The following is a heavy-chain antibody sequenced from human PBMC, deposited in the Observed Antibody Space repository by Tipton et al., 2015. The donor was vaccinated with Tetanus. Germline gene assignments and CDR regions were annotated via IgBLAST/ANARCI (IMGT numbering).Heavy chain of an antibody. V-gene: IGHV4-31*03. D-gene: IGHD3-22*01. CDR1: GGSISSGGYY. CDR2: IYYSGST. Sequence: TLSLTCTVSGGSISSGGYYWSWIRQHPGKGLEWIGYIYYSGSTYYNPSLKSRVTISVDTSKNQFSLKLSSVTAADTAVYYCARRPLYDSSGYWVGPLDYWGQGTLVTVSS. J-gene: IGHJ4*02. CDR3: ARRPLYDSSGYWVGPLDY.